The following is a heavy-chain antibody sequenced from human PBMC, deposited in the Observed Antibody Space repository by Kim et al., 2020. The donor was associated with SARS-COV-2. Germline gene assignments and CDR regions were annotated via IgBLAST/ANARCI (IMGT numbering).Heavy chain of an antibody. Sequence: SVKVSCKASGGTFSSYAISWVRQAPGQGLEWMGRIIPILGIANYAQKFQGRVTITADKSTSTGYMELSSLKSEDTAVYYCAAGGEYYDSSGYLDALDIWGQGTMVTGSS. CDR3: AAGGEYYDSSGYLDALDI. V-gene: IGHV1-69*04. J-gene: IGHJ3*02. CDR2: IIPILGIA. CDR1: GGTFSSYA. D-gene: IGHD3-22*01.